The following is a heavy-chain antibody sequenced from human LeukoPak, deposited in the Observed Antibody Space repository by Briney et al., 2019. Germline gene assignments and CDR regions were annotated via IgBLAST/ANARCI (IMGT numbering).Heavy chain of an antibody. J-gene: IGHJ3*02. D-gene: IGHD6-13*01. V-gene: IGHV1-46*01. CDR1: GYTFTSYY. Sequence: ASVKVSCKASGYTFTSYYMHWVRQAPGQGLEWMGIINPSGGSTSYAQKFQGRVTISVDTSKNQFSLKLSSVTAADTAVYYCARWKYSSRAYAFDIWGQGTMVTVSS. CDR3: ARWKYSSRAYAFDI. CDR2: INPSGGST.